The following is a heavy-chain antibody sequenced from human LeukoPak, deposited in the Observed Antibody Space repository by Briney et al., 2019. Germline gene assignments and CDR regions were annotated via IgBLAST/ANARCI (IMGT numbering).Heavy chain of an antibody. Sequence: SETLSLTCTVSGDSISSSSYYWGWVRQPPGKGLEWIGNMFYSGSTYYNPSLKSRVTISVDTSKNEFSLKVTSVTAADTAVYYCASQGLRFRQLLYYWGQGTLVTVSS. D-gene: IGHD5-18*01. CDR3: ASQGLRFRQLLYY. CDR1: GDSISSSSYY. J-gene: IGHJ4*02. CDR2: MFYSGST. V-gene: IGHV4-39*01.